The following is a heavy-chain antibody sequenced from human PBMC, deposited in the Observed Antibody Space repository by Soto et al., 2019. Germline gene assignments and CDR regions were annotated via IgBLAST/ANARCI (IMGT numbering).Heavy chain of an antibody. V-gene: IGHV3-23*01. Sequence: GGSLRLSCAASGFTFSSYAMSWVRQAPGKGLEWVSAISGSGGSTYYADSVKGRFTISRDNSKNTLYLQMNSLRAEDTAVYFCAKDRGKAVDTAMVTFSPRYYFDYWGQGTLVTVSS. CDR2: ISGSGGST. J-gene: IGHJ4*02. CDR3: AKDRGKAVDTAMVTFSPRYYFDY. D-gene: IGHD5-18*01. CDR1: GFTFSSYA.